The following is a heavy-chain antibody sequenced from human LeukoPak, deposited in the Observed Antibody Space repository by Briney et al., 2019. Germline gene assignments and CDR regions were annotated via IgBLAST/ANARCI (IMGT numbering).Heavy chain of an antibody. V-gene: IGHV1-18*01. CDR1: GYTLSIYG. Sequence: ASVTVSCKASGYTLSIYGFSWVRQAPGQGLEWMGWINAYNGNTNFAPTFQGRVTMTTDTSTSTIYMDLRSLRSDDTAVYYCARDRVVAAAGINVPSYYYGLDVWGQGTTVTVSS. D-gene: IGHD6-13*01. CDR3: ARDRVVAAAGINVPSYYYGLDV. J-gene: IGHJ6*02. CDR2: INAYNGNT.